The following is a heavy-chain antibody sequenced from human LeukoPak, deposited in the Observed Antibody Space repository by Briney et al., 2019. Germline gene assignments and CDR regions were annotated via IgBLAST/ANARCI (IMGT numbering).Heavy chain of an antibody. CDR1: GYTFTSYG. D-gene: IGHD2-15*01. CDR3: ASGGYCSGGSCYEGSFKY. V-gene: IGHV1-18*01. Sequence: ASVKVSCKASGYTFTSYGISWVRQAPGQGLEWMGWISAYNGNTNYAQKLQGRVTMTTDTSTSTAYMELRSLRSDDTAVYYCASGGYCSGGSCYEGSFKYWGQGTLVTVSS. CDR2: ISAYNGNT. J-gene: IGHJ4*02.